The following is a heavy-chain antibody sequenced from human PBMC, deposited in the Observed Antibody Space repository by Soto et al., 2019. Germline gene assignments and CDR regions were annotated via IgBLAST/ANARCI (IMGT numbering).Heavy chain of an antibody. CDR1: GYTFTGYY. CDR3: ARGDYYFDY. CDR2: INPKTGGT. V-gene: IGHV1-2*04. Sequence: GASVKVSCKASGYTFTGYYIHWVRQAPGQGPEWMGWINPKTGGTNYAQQFQGWVTMTRDTSITTAYMELSRLRSDDTAVYYCARGDYYFDYWGQGTLVTVSS. J-gene: IGHJ4*02.